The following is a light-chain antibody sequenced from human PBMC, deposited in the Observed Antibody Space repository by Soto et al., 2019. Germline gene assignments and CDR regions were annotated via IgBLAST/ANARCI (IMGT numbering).Light chain of an antibody. CDR1: QSLLFRDGNTY. V-gene: IGKV2-30*01. Sequence: DVVMTQSPLSLPVTLGQPASISCRSSQSLLFRDGNTYLNWFHQRPGRSPRRLIYNVSNRDFGVPERFSGSGSDTDFTLKISRVEAEDVGVYYCMQGTHWRYTFGQGTKLEIK. CDR2: NVS. CDR3: MQGTHWRYT. J-gene: IGKJ2*01.